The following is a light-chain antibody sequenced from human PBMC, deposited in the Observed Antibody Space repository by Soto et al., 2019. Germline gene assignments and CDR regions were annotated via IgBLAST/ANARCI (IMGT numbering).Light chain of an antibody. Sequence: EIVLTQSPATLSLSPGERATLSCTASQTISSSLAWYQQKPGQSPRLLIYDASNRASGVPPRFSGSGSGTDFTLSISSIEPEDFAVYYYQQRSNWPPITFGQGTRLEIK. V-gene: IGKV3-11*01. J-gene: IGKJ5*01. CDR3: QQRSNWPPIT. CDR2: DAS. CDR1: QTISSS.